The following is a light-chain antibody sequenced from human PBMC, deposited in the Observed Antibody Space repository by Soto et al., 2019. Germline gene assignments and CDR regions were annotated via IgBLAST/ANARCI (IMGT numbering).Light chain of an antibody. CDR2: TAS. J-gene: IGKJ1*01. CDR1: QRISSY. Sequence: DIQMTQSPSSLSASVGDSVTITCRASQRISSYLNWYQQKPGKAPKLLIYTASSLQSGVPSRFSGSGSGTDFTLTISSLHPEDFATYYFQQSYSTRWTFGQGTKVQIK. V-gene: IGKV1-39*01. CDR3: QQSYSTRWT.